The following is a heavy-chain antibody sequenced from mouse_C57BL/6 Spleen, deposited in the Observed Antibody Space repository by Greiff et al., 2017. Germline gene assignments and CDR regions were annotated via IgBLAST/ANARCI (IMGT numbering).Heavy chain of an antibody. CDR1: GFTFSDYY. CDR3: ARDRGYDYDGGYYFDY. J-gene: IGHJ2*01. D-gene: IGHD2-4*01. V-gene: IGHV5-16*01. Sequence: EVKLVESEGGLVQPGSSMKLSCTASGFTFSDYYMAWVRQVPEKGLEWVANINYDGSSTYYLDSLKSRFIISRDNAKNILYLQMSSLKSEDTATYYGARDRGYDYDGGYYFDYWGQGTTLTVSS. CDR2: INYDGSST.